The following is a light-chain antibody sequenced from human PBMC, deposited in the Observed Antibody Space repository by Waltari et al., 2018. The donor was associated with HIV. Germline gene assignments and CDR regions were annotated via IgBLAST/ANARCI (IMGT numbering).Light chain of an antibody. CDR3: SSYTTSSTLGM. J-gene: IGLJ3*02. Sequence: QSALTQPASVSGSPGQSITISCTGTSSDVGGVNYVYWYQHPPGKAPKLIIYGVSNLPSGVSNRFAGSKSGNTASLTISGLQAEDEADYYCSSYTTSSTLGMFGGGTKLTVL. CDR1: SSDVGGVNY. CDR2: GVS. V-gene: IGLV2-14*01.